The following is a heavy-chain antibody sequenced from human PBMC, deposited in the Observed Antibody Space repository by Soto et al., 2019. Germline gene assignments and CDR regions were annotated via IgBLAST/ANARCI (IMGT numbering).Heavy chain of an antibody. J-gene: IGHJ4*02. V-gene: IGHV3-23*01. CDR2: ISGRGGNT. CDR1: GFTFSNYA. CDR3: AKAGCSGGTCYLYYFDY. D-gene: IGHD2-15*01. Sequence: PGGFLRLSCAASGFTFSNYAMSWVRQAPGKGLEWVSTISGRGGNTYYADSVKGRFTISRDNSRNTLYLQMDSLRVEDSAVYSCAKAGCSGGTCYLYYFDYWGQGALVTVSS.